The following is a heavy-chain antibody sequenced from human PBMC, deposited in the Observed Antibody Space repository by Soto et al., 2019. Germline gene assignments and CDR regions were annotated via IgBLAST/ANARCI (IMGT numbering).Heavy chain of an antibody. CDR1: GGTFSSYA. V-gene: IGHV1-69*13. CDR3: ARVTSMVQGVIDNWFDP. J-gene: IGHJ5*02. Sequence: SVKVSCKASGGTFSSYAIHWVRQAPGQGLEWMGGIIPMYGPAKYAQRFQGRVTITADESTTTVYMELTSLTSQDTAVYYCARVTSMVQGVIDNWFDPWGHGTLVTVSS. D-gene: IGHD3-10*01. CDR2: IIPMYGPA.